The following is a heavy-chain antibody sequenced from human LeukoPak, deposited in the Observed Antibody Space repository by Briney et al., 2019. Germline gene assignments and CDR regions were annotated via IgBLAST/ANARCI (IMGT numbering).Heavy chain of an antibody. CDR3: ARDLERYYFDY. J-gene: IGHJ4*02. D-gene: IGHD1-1*01. CDR1: GGSISSYY. Sequence: SETLSLTCSVSGGSISSYYWSWIGQPPGKGLEWIGYIYYSGSTNYNPSPKSRVTISVDTSKNQFSLKLSSVTAADTAVYYCARDLERYYFDYWGQGTLVTVSS. CDR2: IYYSGST. V-gene: IGHV4-59*12.